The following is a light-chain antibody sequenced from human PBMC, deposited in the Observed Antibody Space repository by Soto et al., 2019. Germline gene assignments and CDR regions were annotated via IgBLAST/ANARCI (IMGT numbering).Light chain of an antibody. CDR2: DAS. V-gene: IGKV3-11*01. J-gene: IGKJ5*01. CDR1: QSVGSY. CDR3: QQRSNWPIT. Sequence: EIVLTQSPVTLSLSPGERATLSCRASQSVGSYLAWYQQKPGQAPRLLIYDASNRATGIPARFSGSGSGTDFTLTISSLEPEDFAVYYCQQRSNWPITFGQGTRLEI.